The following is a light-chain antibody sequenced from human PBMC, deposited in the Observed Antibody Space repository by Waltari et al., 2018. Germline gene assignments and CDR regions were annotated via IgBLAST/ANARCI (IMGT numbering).Light chain of an antibody. J-gene: IGLJ2*01. CDR3: AAWDDNGNGRVI. V-gene: IGLV1-44*01. CDR2: RGG. CDR1: DSNIGRNT. Sequence: QSQLTQSPSASGTPGQRVPISCSGNDSNIGRNTVTWYHQFPGTAPKLRTYRGGQRPSRAPERLSCAKSGTSASLAISGFRSEDEATYYWAAWDDNGNGRVIFGGGTKLTVL.